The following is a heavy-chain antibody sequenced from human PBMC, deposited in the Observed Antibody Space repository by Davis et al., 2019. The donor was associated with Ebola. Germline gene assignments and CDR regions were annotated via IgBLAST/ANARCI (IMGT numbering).Heavy chain of an antibody. V-gene: IGHV1-69*13. CDR3: ARMSGNEELTIFGVVFDY. CDR2: IIPIFGTA. J-gene: IGHJ4*02. CDR1: GGTFSSYA. D-gene: IGHD3-3*01. Sequence: SVKVSCKASGGTFSSYAISWVRQAPGQGLEWMGGIIPIFGTANYAQKFQGRVTITADESTSTAYMELSSLRSEDTAVYYCARMSGNEELTIFGVVFDYWGQGTLVTVSS.